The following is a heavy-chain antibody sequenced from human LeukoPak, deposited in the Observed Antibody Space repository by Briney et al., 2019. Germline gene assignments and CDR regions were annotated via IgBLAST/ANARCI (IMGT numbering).Heavy chain of an antibody. CDR3: TTHPLGGYSGYDY. D-gene: IGHD5-12*01. CDR2: IKSKTDGGTT. J-gene: IGHJ4*02. V-gene: IGHV3-15*01. CDR1: GFTFSNAW. Sequence: GGSLRLSCAASGFTFSNAWMSWVRQAPGKGLEWVGRIKSKTDGGTTDYAAPVKGRFTISRDDSKNTLYLQMNSLKTEDTAVYYCTTHPLGGYSGYDYWGQGTLVTVSS.